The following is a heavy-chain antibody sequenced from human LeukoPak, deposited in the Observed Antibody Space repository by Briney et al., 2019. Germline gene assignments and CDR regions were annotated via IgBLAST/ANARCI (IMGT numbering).Heavy chain of an antibody. CDR3: ARAPWAAAEFDF. Sequence: GGSLRLSCAASGFTFSSYWMGWVRQAPAKGLEWVANIKQDGSDKYYVDSVKGRFTISRDNAKNSLYLQMNSLRAEDTAVYYCARAPWAAAEFDFWGQGTLVTVSS. CDR1: GFTFSSYW. CDR2: IKQDGSDK. J-gene: IGHJ4*02. D-gene: IGHD6-13*01. V-gene: IGHV3-7*03.